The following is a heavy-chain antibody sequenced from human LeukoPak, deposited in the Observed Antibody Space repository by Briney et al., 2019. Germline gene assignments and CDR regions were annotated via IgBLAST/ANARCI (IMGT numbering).Heavy chain of an antibody. CDR1: GGSISSYY. CDR2: IYYSGST. Sequence: PSETLSLTCTVSGGSISSYYWSWIRQPPGKGLEWIGYIYYSGSTNYNPSLKSRVTISVDTSKNQFSLKLSSVTAADTAVYYCARGGAVAGTRGLFDIWGQGTMVTVSS. J-gene: IGHJ3*02. D-gene: IGHD6-19*01. V-gene: IGHV4-59*01. CDR3: ARGGAVAGTRGLFDI.